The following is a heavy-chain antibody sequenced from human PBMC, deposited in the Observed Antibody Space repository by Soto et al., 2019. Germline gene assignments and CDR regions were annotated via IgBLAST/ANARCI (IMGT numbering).Heavy chain of an antibody. CDR2: ISWNSRNI. D-gene: IGHD3-10*01. CDR1: GFSFEDYG. J-gene: IGHJ6*02. Sequence: EVQLVESGGGLVQPDRSQRLSCAASGFSFEDYGMHWVRQAPGKGLEWVSSISWNSRNIAYADSVKGRFTVSRDNAKNSLYLQMNSLRPEDTALYYCAKDIARYQLVLITEGMDVWGQGTTVTVSS. V-gene: IGHV3-9*01. CDR3: AKDIARYQLVLITEGMDV.